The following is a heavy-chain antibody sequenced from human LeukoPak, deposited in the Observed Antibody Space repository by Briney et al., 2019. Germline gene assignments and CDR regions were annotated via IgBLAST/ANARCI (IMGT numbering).Heavy chain of an antibody. Sequence: GGSLRLSCSGSGFHFDDFGITWVRQAPGKGLEWVSGINWNGDSTYYADSAKGRFTISRDNAKKSVDLHMSSLRAEDTALYYCARDRPNYDIYKDVWGKGTTVTVSS. J-gene: IGHJ6*03. CDR1: GFHFDDFG. CDR3: ARDRPNYDIYKDV. V-gene: IGHV3-20*04. D-gene: IGHD3-22*01. CDR2: INWNGDST.